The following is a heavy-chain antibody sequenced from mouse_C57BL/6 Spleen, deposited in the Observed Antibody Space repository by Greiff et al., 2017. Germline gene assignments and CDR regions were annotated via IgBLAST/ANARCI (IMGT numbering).Heavy chain of an antibody. CDR1: GYTFTDYY. CDR3: ARGDYYGSSPFAY. Sequence: DVQLQQSGPELVKPGASVKISCKASGYTFTDYYMNWVKQSHGKSLEWIGDINPNNGGTSYNQKFKGKATLTVDKSSSTAYMELRSLTSEDSAVYYCARGDYYGSSPFAYWGQGTLVTVSA. D-gene: IGHD1-1*01. J-gene: IGHJ3*01. V-gene: IGHV1-26*01. CDR2: INPNNGGT.